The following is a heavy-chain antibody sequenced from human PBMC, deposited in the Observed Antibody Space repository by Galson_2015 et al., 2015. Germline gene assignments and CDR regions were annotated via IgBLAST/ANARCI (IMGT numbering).Heavy chain of an antibody. CDR2: ISYDGSKK. CDR3: ARDPQDNSGWSCYFDY. V-gene: IGHV3-30-3*01. J-gene: IGHJ4*02. Sequence: SLRLSCAASGFTFSAYAMHWVRQAPGKGLEWVAVISYDGSKKYYADSVKGPFTISRDNSKNTLYLQMNSLRAEDTAVYYCARDPQDNSGWSCYFDYWGQGTLVTVSS. D-gene: IGHD6-19*01. CDR1: GFTFSAYA.